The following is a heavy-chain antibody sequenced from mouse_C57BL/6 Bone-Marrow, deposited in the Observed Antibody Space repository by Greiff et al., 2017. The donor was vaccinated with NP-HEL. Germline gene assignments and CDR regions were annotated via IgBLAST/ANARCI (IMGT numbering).Heavy chain of an antibody. D-gene: IGHD1-1*01. CDR1: GYSITSGYY. J-gene: IGHJ2*01. CDR2: ISYDGSN. V-gene: IGHV3-6*01. CDR3: ARGYYGSGY. Sequence: EVKLVESGPGLVKPSQSLSLTCSVTGYSITSGYYWNWIRQFPGNKLEWMGYISYDGSNNYNPSLKNRISITRDTSKNQFFLKLNSVTTEDTATYYCARGYYGSGYWGQGTTLTVSS.